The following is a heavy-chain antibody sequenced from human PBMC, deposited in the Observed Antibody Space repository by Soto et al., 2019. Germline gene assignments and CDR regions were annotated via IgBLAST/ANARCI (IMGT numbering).Heavy chain of an antibody. CDR3: ARECSGGSCYPGMDV. Sequence: EVPLVESGGGLVKPGGSLRLSCAASGFNFNSYTINWVRQAPGNRLEWLSSISSSGYIFSTDSVRGRFTISRDNAKNSVYLQINSLRSEDTAVYFCARECSGGSCYPGMDVWGQGTTVTVSS. V-gene: IGHV3-21*01. D-gene: IGHD2-15*01. J-gene: IGHJ6*02. CDR2: ISSSGYI. CDR1: GFNFNSYT.